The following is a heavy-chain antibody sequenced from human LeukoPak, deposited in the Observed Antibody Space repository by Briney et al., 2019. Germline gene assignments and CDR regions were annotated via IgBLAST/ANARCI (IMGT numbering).Heavy chain of an antibody. V-gene: IGHV3-48*03. CDR3: ARDTLNGPFVISLDY. CDR2: ISSDGHVE. CDR1: GFXFASYE. Sequence: GGSLRLSCAASGFXFASYEINWVRQAPGKGLEWVSHISSDGHVERYVDSVRGRFSMSRDNAKDLLFLQMNGLRAEDTAVYYCARDTLNGPFVISLDYWGQGGLVTVSS. D-gene: IGHD3-9*01. J-gene: IGHJ4*02.